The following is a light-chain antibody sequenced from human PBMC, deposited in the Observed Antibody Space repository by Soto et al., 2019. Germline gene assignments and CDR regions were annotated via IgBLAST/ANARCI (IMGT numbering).Light chain of an antibody. J-gene: IGKJ1*01. V-gene: IGKV3-20*01. Sequence: EIVLTQSPGTLSLSPGERATLSCRASQSVSSTYLAWYQQKPGQAPRLLIYGASNRATGIPDRFSGSGSGTDFTLTISRLEPEDFAVYYCQQYGGSRWTFGQGTKVDNK. CDR2: GAS. CDR1: QSVSSTY. CDR3: QQYGGSRWT.